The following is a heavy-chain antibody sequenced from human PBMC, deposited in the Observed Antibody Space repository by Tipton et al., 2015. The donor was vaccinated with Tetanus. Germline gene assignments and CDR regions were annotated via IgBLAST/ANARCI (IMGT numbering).Heavy chain of an antibody. J-gene: IGHJ4*02. CDR2: VYYSGRT. D-gene: IGHD5-18*01. CDR1: GGSINTGDYY. CDR3: ARMGFTYGQVVY. V-gene: IGHV4-30-4*01. Sequence: GLVKPSETLSLSCTVSGGSINTGDYYWSWIRQSPGKGLEWIGHVYYSGRTYYNPPLKSRVTISADMSKNQFSLKLTSVTAADTATYYCARMGFTYGQVVYWGQGTLVTVAS.